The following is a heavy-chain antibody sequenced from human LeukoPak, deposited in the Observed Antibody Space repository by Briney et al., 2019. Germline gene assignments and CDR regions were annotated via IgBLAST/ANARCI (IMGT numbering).Heavy chain of an antibody. Sequence: SETLSLTCLVSGFSISSDDCWGWIRQPPGKGLEWIGSISNRGSPYYNPSLKSRVTMSVDTPNNHFSLRLSSVTAADTAVYYCASYCGGDCPTDYWGQGTLVTVSS. CDR1: GFSISSDDC. CDR3: ASYCGGDCPTDY. CDR2: ISNRGSP. D-gene: IGHD2-21*02. V-gene: IGHV4-38-2*01. J-gene: IGHJ4*02.